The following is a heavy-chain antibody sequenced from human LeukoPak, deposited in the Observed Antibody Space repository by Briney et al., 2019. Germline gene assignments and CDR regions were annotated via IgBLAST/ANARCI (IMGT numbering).Heavy chain of an antibody. J-gene: IGHJ4*02. CDR1: GFTFSSYS. CDR2: ISYDGSNK. CDR3: ARDWVSSCYYDD. D-gene: IGHD3-22*01. V-gene: IGHV3-30-3*01. Sequence: GGSLRLSCAASGFTFSSYSMHWVRRAPRKGLEWFAVISYDGSNKYYADSVKGRFTISRDYSKNTLYLQMNSLRAEDTAVYYCARDWVSSCYYDDGGQGSRFTVSS.